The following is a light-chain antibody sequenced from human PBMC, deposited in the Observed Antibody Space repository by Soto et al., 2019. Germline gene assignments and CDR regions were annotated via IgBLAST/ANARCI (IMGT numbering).Light chain of an antibody. CDR2: GAS. Sequence: ESVSTQSPGSLSLSPGERVTLSCRASQSVGSSRLAWYQQKPGQAPRLLIYGASSRATGIPDRFGGSGSGTDFTLTISRLEPEDFALYYCQQYATSPWTFGQGTKVDIK. V-gene: IGKV3-20*01. J-gene: IGKJ1*01. CDR1: QSVGSSR. CDR3: QQYATSPWT.